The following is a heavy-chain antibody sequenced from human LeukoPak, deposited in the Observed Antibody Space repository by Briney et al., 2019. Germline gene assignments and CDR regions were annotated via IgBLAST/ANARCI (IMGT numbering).Heavy chain of an antibody. CDR1: GFTFSSYG. CDR3: AKGGIATRRVGLWGERDDGPRNYYFDY. CDR2: ISYDGSDK. D-gene: IGHD6-6*01. V-gene: IGHV3-30*18. J-gene: IGHJ4*02. Sequence: PGRSLRLSCVASGFTFSSYGIHWVRQAPGKGLEWVTLISYDGSDKYYADSVKGRFTISRDNSKNTLYLQMNSLRPEDTAVYYCAKGGIATRRVGLWGERDDGPRNYYFDYWGQGTLVTVSS.